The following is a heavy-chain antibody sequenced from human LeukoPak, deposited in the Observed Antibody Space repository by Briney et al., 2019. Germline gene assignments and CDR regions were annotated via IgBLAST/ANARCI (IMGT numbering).Heavy chain of an antibody. J-gene: IGHJ4*02. CDR1: GYTFTGYY. D-gene: IGHD3-3*01. Sequence: ASVKVSCKASGYTFTGYYMHWVRQAPGQGLEWMGWINPNSGGTNYAQKFQGRVTMTRDTSISTAYMELSRLRSEDTAVYYCARSTYYDFWSGYYSRYYFDYWGQGTLVTVSS. CDR2: INPNSGGT. CDR3: ARSTYYDFWSGYYSRYYFDY. V-gene: IGHV1-2*02.